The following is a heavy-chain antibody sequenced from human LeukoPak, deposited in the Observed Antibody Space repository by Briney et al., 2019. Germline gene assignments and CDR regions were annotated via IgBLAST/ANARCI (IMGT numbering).Heavy chain of an antibody. J-gene: IGHJ4*02. CDR2: ISAYNGNT. V-gene: IGHV1-18*01. CDR3: ARHYDFWSGYLAFDY. D-gene: IGHD3-3*01. CDR1: GCTFTSYG. Sequence: ASVKVSCKASGCTFTSYGISWVRQAPGQGLEWMGWISAYNGNTNYAQKLQGRVTMTTDTSTSTAYMELRSLRSDDTAVYYCARHYDFWSGYLAFDYWGQGTLVTVSS.